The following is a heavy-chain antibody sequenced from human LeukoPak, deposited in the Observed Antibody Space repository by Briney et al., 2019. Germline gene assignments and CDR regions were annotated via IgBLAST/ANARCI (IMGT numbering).Heavy chain of an antibody. Sequence: GASVKVSCKASGYTFTGHYMHWVRQAPGQGLEWMGWINPKNAGTNFAQRFQGRVTMTRDTSISTVYMELSRLRSDDTALYYYARTLYIAAVPGGFDYWGQGTLVTVSS. J-gene: IGHJ4*02. V-gene: IGHV1-2*02. CDR2: INPKNAGT. CDR3: ARTLYIAAVPGGFDY. CDR1: GYTFTGHY. D-gene: IGHD6-13*01.